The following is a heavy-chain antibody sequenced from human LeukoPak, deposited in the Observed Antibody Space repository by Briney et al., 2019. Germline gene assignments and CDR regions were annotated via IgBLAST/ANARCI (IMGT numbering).Heavy chain of an antibody. D-gene: IGHD1-7*01. V-gene: IGHV3-53*01. CDR1: GFTVSSNY. CDR3: ARLQLGVFDY. J-gene: IGHJ4*02. Sequence: QPGGSLRLSCAASGFTVSSNYMSWVRQAPGKELEWVSVIYSGGSTYYADSVKGRFTISRDNSKNTLYLQVNSLRAEDTAVYYCARLQLGVFDYWGQGTLVTVSS. CDR2: IYSGGST.